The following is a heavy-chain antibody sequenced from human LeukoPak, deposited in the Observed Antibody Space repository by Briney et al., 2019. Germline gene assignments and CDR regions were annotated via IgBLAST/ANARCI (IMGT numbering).Heavy chain of an antibody. Sequence: SETLSLTCTVSGGSISSYYWSWIRQPPGKGLECIGYIYYSGSTKYNPSLKSRVTISGDTSKNQFSLKLTSVTAADTAVYYCARVTRGEDGHDWFDPWGQGTLVTVSS. CDR1: GGSISSYY. J-gene: IGHJ5*02. D-gene: IGHD3-16*01. CDR2: IYYSGST. CDR3: ARVTRGEDGHDWFDP. V-gene: IGHV4-59*08.